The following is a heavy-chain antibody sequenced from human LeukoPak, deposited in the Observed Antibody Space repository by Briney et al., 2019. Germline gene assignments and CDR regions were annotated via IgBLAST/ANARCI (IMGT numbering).Heavy chain of an antibody. V-gene: IGHV3-7*01. CDR1: GFTFSSYW. CDR3: ARDRGTKYYFDY. Sequence: PGGSLRLSCAASGFTFSSYWMSWVRQAPGKGLEWVANIKYDGSEKYYVDSVKGRFAISRDNAKDSLYLQMNSLRAEDTAVYYCARDRGTKYYFDYWGQGTLLTVSS. CDR2: IKYDGSEK. J-gene: IGHJ4*02. D-gene: IGHD1-26*01.